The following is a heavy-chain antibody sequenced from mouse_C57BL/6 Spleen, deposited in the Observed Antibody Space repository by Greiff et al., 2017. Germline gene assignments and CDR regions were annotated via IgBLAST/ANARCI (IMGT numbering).Heavy chain of an antibody. V-gene: IGHV1-54*01. CDR1: GYAFTNYL. CDR2: INPGSGGT. J-gene: IGHJ3*01. Sequence: VQLQQSGAELVRPGTSVKVSCKASGYAFTNYLIERVKQRPGQGLEWIGVINPGSGGTNYNEKFKGKATLTADKSSSTAYMQLSSLTSEDSAVYFCARSYYYGSSPPWFAYWGQGTLVTVSA. CDR3: ARSYYYGSSPPWFAY. D-gene: IGHD1-1*01.